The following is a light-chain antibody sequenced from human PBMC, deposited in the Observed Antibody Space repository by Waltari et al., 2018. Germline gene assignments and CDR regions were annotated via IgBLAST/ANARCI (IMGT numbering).Light chain of an antibody. CDR3: QQTYSSSWT. CDR1: QSIRDY. V-gene: IGKV1-39*01. J-gene: IGKJ1*01. Sequence: DIQMTQSPSSLSASVGDGVSITCRASQSIRDYLNWYQQKPGKAPTLLIYATSNLQSGVPSRFSGSGSGTDFTLTISSLQPEDFATYYCQQTYSSSWTFGQGTKVEIK. CDR2: ATS.